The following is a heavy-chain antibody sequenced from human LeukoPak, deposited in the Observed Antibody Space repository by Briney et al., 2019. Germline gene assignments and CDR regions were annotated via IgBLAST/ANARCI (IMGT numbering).Heavy chain of an antibody. J-gene: IGHJ3*02. CDR3: VQEGPRGLAFDI. CDR1: GFTFSSYA. Sequence: GGSLRLSCAASGFTFSSYAMSRVRQAPGKGLEWVSAISGSGGSTYYADSVKGRFTISRDNSKNTLYLQMNSLRAEDAAVYYCVQEGPRGLAFDIWGQGTKVTASS. V-gene: IGHV3-23*01. CDR2: ISGSGGST.